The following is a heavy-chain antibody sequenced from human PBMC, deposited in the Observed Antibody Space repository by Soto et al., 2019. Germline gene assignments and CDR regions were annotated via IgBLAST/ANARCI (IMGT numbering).Heavy chain of an antibody. V-gene: IGHV3-23*01. CDR3: AKCPIKCGSSALHAFDI. CDR2: ISGSGGST. CDR1: GFTFSSYA. J-gene: IGHJ3*02. Sequence: EVQLLESGGGLVQPGGSLRLSCAASGFTFSSYAMSWVRQAPGKGLEWVSAISGSGGSTYYADSVKGRFTISRDNSKNTLYLQMNSLRAEDTAVYYCAKCPIKCGSSALHAFDIWGQGTMVTVSS.